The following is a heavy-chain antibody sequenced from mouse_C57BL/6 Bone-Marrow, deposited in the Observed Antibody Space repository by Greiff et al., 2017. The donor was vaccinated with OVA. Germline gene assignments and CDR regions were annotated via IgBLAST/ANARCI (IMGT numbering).Heavy chain of an antibody. V-gene: IGHV1-81*01. CDR3: ARRVSNHYYAMDY. J-gene: IGHJ4*01. CDR1: GYTFTSYG. CDR2: IYPRNGNT. D-gene: IGHD2-5*01. Sequence: QVQLQQSGAELARPGASVKLSCKASGYTFTSYGISWVKQRTGQGLEWIGEIYPRNGNTYYNEKFKGKATLTADKSSSTAYMELRSLTSEDSAVYFCARRVSNHYYAMDYWGQGTSGTVSS.